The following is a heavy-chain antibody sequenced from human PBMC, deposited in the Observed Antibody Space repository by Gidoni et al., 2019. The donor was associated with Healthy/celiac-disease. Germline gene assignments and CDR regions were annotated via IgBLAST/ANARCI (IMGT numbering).Heavy chain of an antibody. CDR3: ARLMGGNSHGFYGMDV. Sequence: EVQLVQSGAEVKKPGASLTISCKGSGYSFTSYWIGWVRQMPGKGLEWMGIIYPGDSDTRYSPSFQGQFTISADKSISTAYLQWSSLKASDTAMYYCARLMGGNSHGFYGMDVWGQGTTVTVSS. J-gene: IGHJ6*02. CDR1: GYSFTSYW. CDR2: IYPGDSDT. D-gene: IGHD2-21*02. V-gene: IGHV5-51*01.